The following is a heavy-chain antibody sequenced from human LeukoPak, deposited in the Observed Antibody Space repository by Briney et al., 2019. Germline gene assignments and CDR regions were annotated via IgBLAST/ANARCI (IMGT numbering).Heavy chain of an antibody. CDR1: GVSFTSTSYF. CDR3: ARVFSLGRPVYYYYYAMDV. CDR2: IDYLGST. Sequence: SETLPLTCTVSGVSFTSTSYFWGWIRQPPGKGLEWIGSIDYLGSTYYNPSLESRVTISVDTSKNRFSLKLISVTAADTAVYYCARVFSLGRPVYYYYYAMDVWGQGTTVTVSS. V-gene: IGHV4-39*01. J-gene: IGHJ6*02. D-gene: IGHD7-27*01.